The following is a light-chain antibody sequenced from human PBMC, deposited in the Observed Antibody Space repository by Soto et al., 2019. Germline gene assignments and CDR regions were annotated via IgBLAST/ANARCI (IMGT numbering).Light chain of an antibody. V-gene: IGKV3-15*01. CDR3: QQYNNWHPVT. Sequence: EIVLKPSPGTLSLSPGERATLSCRASQSVSNNYLAWYQQKPGQAPRLIIYGASTRANGIPARFSGSGSGTEFTLTLGSLQSEDFAVYYCQQYNNWHPVTFGQGTKVDIK. CDR2: GAS. CDR1: QSVSNN. J-gene: IGKJ1*01.